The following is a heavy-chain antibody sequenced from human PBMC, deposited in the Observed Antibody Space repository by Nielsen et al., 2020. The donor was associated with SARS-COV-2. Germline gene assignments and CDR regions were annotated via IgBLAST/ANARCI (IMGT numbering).Heavy chain of an antibody. D-gene: IGHD3-10*01. V-gene: IGHV3-13*04. J-gene: IGHJ4*02. CDR3: ARDGLWFGELHQFDY. CDR2: IGTAGDT. CDR1: GFTFSSYD. Sequence: GGSLRLSCAASGFTFSSYDMHWVRQATGKGLEWVSAIGTAGDTYYPGSVKGRFTISRENAKNSLYLQMNSLRAGDTAVYYCARDGLWFGELHQFDYWGQGTLVTVSS.